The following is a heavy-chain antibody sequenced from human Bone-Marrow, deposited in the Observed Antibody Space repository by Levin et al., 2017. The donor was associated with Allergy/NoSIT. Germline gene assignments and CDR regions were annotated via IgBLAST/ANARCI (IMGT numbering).Heavy chain of an antibody. V-gene: IGHV3-33*01. CDR1: GFTFSNYG. CDR2: IWYDGIDK. CDR3: ARDSDEPGSYGTGGYPLW. D-gene: IGHD2-8*02. Sequence: GGSLRLSCATSGFTFSNYGMHWVRQAPGKGLEWVALIWYDGIDKYYADSVKGRFTISRDNSKNTLYLQMNSLRVEETAVYYCARDSDEPGSYGTGGYPLWWGQGTLVTVSS. J-gene: IGHJ4*02.